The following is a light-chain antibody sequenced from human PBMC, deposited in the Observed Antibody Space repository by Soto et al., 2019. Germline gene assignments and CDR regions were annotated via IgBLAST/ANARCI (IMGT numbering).Light chain of an antibody. CDR1: RSISTY. J-gene: IGKJ2*01. CDR3: QQSYSTPNT. V-gene: IGKV1-39*01. CDR2: DAS. Sequence: DIQMTQSPSSLSASVGDRVTITCRASRSISTYLNWYQQKPGTAPKFLIYDASSLQTGVPSRFSGSGSGTDFTLTISSLQPEDFATYYCQQSYSTPNTFGQGTKLEIK.